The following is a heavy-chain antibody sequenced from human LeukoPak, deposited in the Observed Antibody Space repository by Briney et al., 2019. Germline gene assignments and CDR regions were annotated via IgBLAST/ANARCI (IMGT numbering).Heavy chain of an antibody. V-gene: IGHV4-39*01. Sequence: SETLSLTCTVSGGSISSSSYYWGWIRQPPGKRLEWIGSIYYSGSTYYNPSLKSRVTISVDTSKNQFSLKLSSVTAADTAVYYCARVGYCSSTSCYKSNWFDPWGQGTLVTVSS. D-gene: IGHD2-2*02. CDR1: GGSISSSSYY. CDR2: IYYSGST. CDR3: ARVGYCSSTSCYKSNWFDP. J-gene: IGHJ5*02.